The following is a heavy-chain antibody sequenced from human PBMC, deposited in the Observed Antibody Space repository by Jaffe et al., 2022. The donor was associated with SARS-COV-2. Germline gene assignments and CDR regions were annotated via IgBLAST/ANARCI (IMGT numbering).Heavy chain of an antibody. D-gene: IGHD3-22*01. J-gene: IGHJ5*02. Sequence: QVQLVQSGAEVKKPGASVKVSCKASGYTFTSYGISWVRQAPGQGLEWMGWISAYNGNTNYAQKLQGRVTMTTDTSTSTAYMELRSLRSDDTAVYYCARDQAGYYYDSSGYSNWFDPWGQGTLVTVSS. CDR1: GYTFTSYG. CDR2: ISAYNGNT. CDR3: ARDQAGYYYDSSGYSNWFDP. V-gene: IGHV1-18*01.